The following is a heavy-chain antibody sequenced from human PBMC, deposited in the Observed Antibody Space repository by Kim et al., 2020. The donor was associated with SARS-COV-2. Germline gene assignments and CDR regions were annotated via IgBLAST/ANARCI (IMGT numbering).Heavy chain of an antibody. CDR1: GFTFSSYG. Sequence: GGSLRLSCAASGFTFSSYGMHWVRQAPGKGLEWVAVISYDGSNKYYADSVKGRFTISRDNSKNTLYLQMNSLRAEDTAVYYCAKDNILGTRPDVRGVIMPLFDYWGQGTLVTVSS. CDR3: AKDNILGTRPDVRGVIMPLFDY. V-gene: IGHV3-30*18. CDR2: ISYDGSNK. J-gene: IGHJ4*02. D-gene: IGHD3-10*01.